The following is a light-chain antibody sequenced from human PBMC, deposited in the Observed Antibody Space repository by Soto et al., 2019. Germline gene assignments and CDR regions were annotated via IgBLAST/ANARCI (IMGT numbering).Light chain of an antibody. Sequence: IQRTQSPSSLSASVGDRVTITCRPSQSISSYLNWYQQKPGKAPKLLIYAASSLQSGVPSRFSGSGSGTDFTLTISSLQPEDFATYYCQQSYSTPITFGQGTRLEIK. CDR2: AAS. CDR1: QSISSY. CDR3: QQSYSTPIT. J-gene: IGKJ5*01. V-gene: IGKV1-39*01.